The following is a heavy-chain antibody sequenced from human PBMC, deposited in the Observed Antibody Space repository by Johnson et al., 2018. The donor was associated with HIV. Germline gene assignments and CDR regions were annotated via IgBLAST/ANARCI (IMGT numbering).Heavy chain of an antibody. V-gene: IGHV3-30*04. Sequence: QEQLVESGGGVVQPGRSLRLSCAASGFTFSSYAMHWVRQAPGKGLEWVAVISYDGSNKYYADSVKGRFTISRDNSKNTLYLQMNSLRAEDTAVYYCARDTDIVVAPARGDAFDIWGQGTMVTVSS. CDR3: ARDTDIVVAPARGDAFDI. CDR1: GFTFSSYA. J-gene: IGHJ3*02. D-gene: IGHD2-2*01. CDR2: ISYDGSNK.